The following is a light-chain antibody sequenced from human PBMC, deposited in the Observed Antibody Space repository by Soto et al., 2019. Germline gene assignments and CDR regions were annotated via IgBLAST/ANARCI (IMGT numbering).Light chain of an antibody. CDR3: AAWDDSLNAHYV. V-gene: IGLV1-44*01. CDR1: SSNIGSNT. J-gene: IGLJ1*01. CDR2: SNN. Sequence: QSVLTQPPSASGTPGQTVTISCSGSSSNIGSNTVNWYQQLPGTAPKLLIYSNNQRPSGVPDRFSGSKSGTSASLAISGLQSEDEADYYCAAWDDSLNAHYVFGTGTKLTVL.